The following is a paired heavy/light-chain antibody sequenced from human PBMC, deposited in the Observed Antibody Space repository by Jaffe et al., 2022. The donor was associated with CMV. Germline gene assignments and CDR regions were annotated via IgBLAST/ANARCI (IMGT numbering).Heavy chain of an antibody. V-gene: IGHV1-69*09. Sequence: QVQLVQSGAEVKKPGSSVKVSCKASGGTFSSYAISWVRQAPGQGLEWMGRIIPILGIANYAQKFQGRVTITADKSTSTAYMELSSLRSEDTAVYYCARSQRHYYDSSVKYDWFDPWGQGTLVTVSS. CDR1: GGTFSSYA. CDR3: ARSQRHYYDSSVKYDWFDP. CDR2: IIPILGIA. J-gene: IGHJ5*02. D-gene: IGHD3-22*01.
Light chain of an antibody. V-gene: IGKV4-1*01. CDR2: WAS. CDR3: QQYYSTPPT. CDR1: QSVLYSSNNKNY. Sequence: DIVMTQSPDSLAVSLGERATINCKSSQSVLYSSNNKNYLAWYQQKPGQPPKLLIYWASTRESGVPDRFSGSGSGTDFTLTISSLQAEDVAVYYCQQYYSTPPTFGPGTKVDIK. J-gene: IGKJ3*01.